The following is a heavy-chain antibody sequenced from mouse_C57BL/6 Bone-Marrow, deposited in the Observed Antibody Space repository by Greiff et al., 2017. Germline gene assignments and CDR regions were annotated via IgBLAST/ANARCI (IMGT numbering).Heavy chain of an antibody. CDR3: ARSGGNYEYYYARDY. Sequence: VQLQQSGAELVRPGTSVKMSCKASGYTFTNYWIGCAKQRPGHGLEWIGDIYPGGGYTNYNEKFKGKATLTADKSSSTAYMQFSSLTSEDSAIYYCARSGGNYEYYYARDYWGQGTSVTVSS. J-gene: IGHJ4*01. CDR1: GYTFTNYW. V-gene: IGHV1-63*01. CDR2: IYPGGGYT. D-gene: IGHD2-1*01.